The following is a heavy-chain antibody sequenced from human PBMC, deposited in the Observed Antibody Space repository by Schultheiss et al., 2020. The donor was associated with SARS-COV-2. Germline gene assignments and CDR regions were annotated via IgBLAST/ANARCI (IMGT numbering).Heavy chain of an antibody. J-gene: IGHJ6*03. CDR1: GGSFSGYY. Sequence: SETLSLTCAVYGGSFSGYYWSWIRQPPGKGLEWIGEINHSGSTNYNPSLQSRVTLSVDTSKNQFSLKLSSVTAADTAVYYCARGTSSWYYYYMDVWGKGTTVTVSS. CDR3: ARGTSSWYYYYMDV. D-gene: IGHD6-13*01. V-gene: IGHV4-34*01. CDR2: INHSGST.